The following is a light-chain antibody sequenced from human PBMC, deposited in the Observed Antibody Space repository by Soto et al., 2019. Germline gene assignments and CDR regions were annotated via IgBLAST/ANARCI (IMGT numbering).Light chain of an antibody. CDR2: GAS. Sequence: EIVLTQSPGTLSLSPGERVTLSCRASQSVSSSYLAWYQQKPGQAPRLLIYGASSRATGIPDRFSGSGSGTDFTLTISRLEPEDFAVYYCQQDGSSPVTFGQGTKVEIK. J-gene: IGKJ1*01. CDR1: QSVSSSY. CDR3: QQDGSSPVT. V-gene: IGKV3-20*01.